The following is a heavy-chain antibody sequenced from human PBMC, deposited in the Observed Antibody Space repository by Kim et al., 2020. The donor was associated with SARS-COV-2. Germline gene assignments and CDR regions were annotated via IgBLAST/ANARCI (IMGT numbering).Heavy chain of an antibody. D-gene: IGHD1-20*01. Sequence: GGSLRLSCAASGFIFSNPAMNWVRQAPGKGLEWVSYISTSSSIKYYADSVKGRFTISREDAKNSVYLQLNSLRAEDTAVYYCATHLSRYGVSCWGQGILV. J-gene: IGHJ4*02. V-gene: IGHV3-48*04. CDR3: ATHLSRYGVSC. CDR2: ISTSSSIK. CDR1: GFIFSNPA.